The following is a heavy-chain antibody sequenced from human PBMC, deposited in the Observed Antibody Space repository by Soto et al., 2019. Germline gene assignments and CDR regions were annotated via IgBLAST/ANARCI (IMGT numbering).Heavy chain of an antibody. CDR1: GFTFSSYA. J-gene: IGHJ4*02. V-gene: IGHV3-23*01. D-gene: IGHD4-17*01. Sequence: VQLLESGGGLVQPGGSLRLSCAASGFTFSSYAMNWVRQAPGKGLEWVSGISGSGGSTYYADSVKGRFTISRDNSKNTLFLQMNSLRAEDTAVYYCAKHLTTVLTGFDYWGQGTLVTVSS. CDR3: AKHLTTVLTGFDY. CDR2: ISGSGGST.